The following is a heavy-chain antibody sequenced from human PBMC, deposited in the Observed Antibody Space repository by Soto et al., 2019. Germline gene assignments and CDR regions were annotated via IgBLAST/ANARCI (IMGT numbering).Heavy chain of an antibody. D-gene: IGHD4-4*01. V-gene: IGHV5-10-1*01. Sequence: PGESLKISCKGSGYSFTSYWISWVRQMPGKGLEWMGRIDPSDSYTNYNPSFQGHVTIPADKSISTAYLQWSSLKASDTAMYYCARQTTVTTHYYYGMDVWGQGTTVTVSS. CDR2: IDPSDSYT. CDR1: GYSFTSYW. CDR3: ARQTTVTTHYYYGMDV. J-gene: IGHJ6*02.